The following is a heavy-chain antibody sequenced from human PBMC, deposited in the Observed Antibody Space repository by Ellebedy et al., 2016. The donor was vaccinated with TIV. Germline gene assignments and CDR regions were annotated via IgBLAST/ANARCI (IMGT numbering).Heavy chain of an antibody. CDR3: AKGYNYGRDY. V-gene: IGHV3-7*01. J-gene: IGHJ4*02. CDR1: GFSFRSYW. D-gene: IGHD5-18*01. CDR2: IYQDGGEQ. Sequence: GESLKISCEASGFSFRSYWMSWVRQAPGKGLEWVANIYQDGGEQHYVDSVKGRFTISRDNAKNSMFLQMNSLRAEDTAVYYCAKGYNYGRDYWGQGDLVTVSS.